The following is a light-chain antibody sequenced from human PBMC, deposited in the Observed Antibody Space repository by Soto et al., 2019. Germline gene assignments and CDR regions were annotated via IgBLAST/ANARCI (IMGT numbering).Light chain of an antibody. Sequence: DIQMTQSPSSLSAAVGDRVTITCRASQSISTYLNWYQQKPGKAPQLLISAASSLQSGVPSSFSGSGSGTDFALTISTLQPEDFATYYCQPSYGAPFTFGQGTKVEIK. CDR1: QSISTY. CDR2: AAS. CDR3: QPSYGAPFT. J-gene: IGKJ2*01. V-gene: IGKV1-39*01.